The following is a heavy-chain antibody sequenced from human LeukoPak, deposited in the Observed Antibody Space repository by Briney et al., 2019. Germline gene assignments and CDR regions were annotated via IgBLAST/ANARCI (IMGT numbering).Heavy chain of an antibody. J-gene: IGHJ4*02. CDR3: ARVRSSGSYYFYY. Sequence: SVKVSCKASGGTFSSYAISWVRQAPGQGLEWMGGIIPIFGTANYAQKFQGRVTITADKSTSTAYMELSSLRSEDTAVYYCARVRSSGSYYFYYWGQGTLVTVSS. V-gene: IGHV1-69*06. CDR2: IIPIFGTA. D-gene: IGHD1-26*01. CDR1: GGTFSSYA.